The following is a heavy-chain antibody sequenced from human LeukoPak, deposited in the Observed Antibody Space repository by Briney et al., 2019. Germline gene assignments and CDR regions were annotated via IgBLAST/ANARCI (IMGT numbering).Heavy chain of an antibody. CDR2: IKQDGSEK. Sequence: GGSLRLSCAVSGFTFSSYVMSWVRQAPGKGLEWVANIKQDGSEKYYVDSVKGRFTISRDNAKNSLYLQMNSLRAEDTAVYYCARGRTAYWGQGTLVTVSS. CDR1: GFTFSSYV. J-gene: IGHJ4*02. CDR3: ARGRTAY. V-gene: IGHV3-7*04. D-gene: IGHD5-18*01.